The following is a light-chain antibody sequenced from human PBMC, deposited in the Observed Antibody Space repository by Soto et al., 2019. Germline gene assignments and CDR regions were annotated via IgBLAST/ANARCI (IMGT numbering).Light chain of an antibody. Sequence: DIVLTQSPATLSLSPGERATLSCRASQSVGDNVAWYQQKPGQAPRLLIYAASNRATGIPTRFSGSGSGTEFTLTISSLEPEDFAVYYCQQRNNGITFGQGTRLEMK. CDR2: AAS. CDR3: QQRNNGIT. V-gene: IGKV3-11*01. CDR1: QSVGDN. J-gene: IGKJ5*01.